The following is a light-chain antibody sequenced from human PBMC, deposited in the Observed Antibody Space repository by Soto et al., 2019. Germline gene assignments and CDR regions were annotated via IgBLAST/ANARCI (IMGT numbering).Light chain of an antibody. CDR2: AAS. CDR3: QQSYSNPRYT. CDR1: ETISTS. J-gene: IGKJ2*01. Sequence: DIQLTQSPPSLSASVGDRVTITCRASETISTSLNWYQQKPGKAPKLLIYAASRLQTGVPSRFSATGSGTDFTLTITSLQPEDFATYYCQQSYSNPRYTFGQGTKLEIK. V-gene: IGKV1-39*01.